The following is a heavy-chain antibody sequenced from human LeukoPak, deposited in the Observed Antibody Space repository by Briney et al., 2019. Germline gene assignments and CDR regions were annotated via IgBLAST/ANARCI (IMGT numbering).Heavy chain of an antibody. Sequence: AGGSLRLSCAASGFIFSDYHMHWVRQAPGKGLEWLTFIWSDGSNTFSADSVKGRFTFSRDNFKKTLYLQMNSLRPEDTAVYHCAKYGGAGSYSHGWWRQGTVVTVS. CDR3: AKYGGAGSYSHGW. CDR2: IWSDGSNT. D-gene: IGHD3-10*01. CDR1: GFIFSDYH. V-gene: IGHV3-30*02. J-gene: IGHJ4*02.